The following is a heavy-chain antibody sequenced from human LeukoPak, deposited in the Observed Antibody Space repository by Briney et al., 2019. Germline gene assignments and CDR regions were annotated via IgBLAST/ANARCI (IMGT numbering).Heavy chain of an antibody. CDR1: GFTFSSYA. Sequence: GGSLRLSCAASGFTFSSYAMSWVRQAPGKGLEWVSAISGSGGSTYYADSVKGRFTISRDNSKNTLYLQMNSLRAEDTAVYYCAKDAPVARITVGVVNAFDIWGQGTMVTVSS. D-gene: IGHD5-12*01. CDR2: ISGSGGST. V-gene: IGHV3-23*01. CDR3: AKDAPVARITVGVVNAFDI. J-gene: IGHJ3*02.